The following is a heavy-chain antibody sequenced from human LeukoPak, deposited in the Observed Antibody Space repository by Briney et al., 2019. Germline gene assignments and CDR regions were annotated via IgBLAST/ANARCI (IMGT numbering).Heavy chain of an antibody. J-gene: IGHJ4*02. CDR2: IDSDGNSA. D-gene: IGHD6-13*01. Sequence: GGSLRLPCAASGFNFRTYWMFWVRQAPGEGLVWVAQIDSDGNSATYGDSAKGRFTISRDNAKNTLFLQTSGLRVEDTAVYYCARGTSITAGIDYWGQGTLVAVSS. CDR1: GFNFRTYW. V-gene: IGHV3-74*01. CDR3: ARGTSITAGIDY.